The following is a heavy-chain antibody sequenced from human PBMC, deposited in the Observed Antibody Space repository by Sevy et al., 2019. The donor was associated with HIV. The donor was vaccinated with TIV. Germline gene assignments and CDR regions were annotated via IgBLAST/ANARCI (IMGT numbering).Heavy chain of an antibody. Sequence: ASVKVSCKVTEYTFIDYYIHWVRQAPGQGLEWMGWINPKRGGANYAQSFQGRVTMTRDTSLNTIYMQLTSLRGDDTAVYYCAREEIGYGMDVWGQGTAVTVSS. J-gene: IGHJ6*02. CDR2: INPKRGGA. V-gene: IGHV1-2*02. CDR1: EYTFIDYY. CDR3: AREEIGYGMDV.